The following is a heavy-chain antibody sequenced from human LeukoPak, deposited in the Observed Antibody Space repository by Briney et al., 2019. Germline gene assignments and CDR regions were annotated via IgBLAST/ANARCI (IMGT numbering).Heavy chain of an antibody. Sequence: SVKVSCKASGGTFRSYAFTWVRQAPGQGLEWMGGIIPVLGIANYAQKFQGRVTITADESTSTAYMELSSLISEDTAVYYCAAPQSRISSYYYVMDVWGQGTTVTVS. D-gene: IGHD2-15*01. J-gene: IGHJ6*02. CDR2: IIPVLGIA. CDR1: GGTFRSYA. V-gene: IGHV1-69*01. CDR3: AAPQSRISSYYYVMDV.